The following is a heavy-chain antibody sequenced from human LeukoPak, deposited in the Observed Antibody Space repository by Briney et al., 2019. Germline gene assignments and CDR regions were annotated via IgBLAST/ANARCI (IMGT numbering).Heavy chain of an antibody. J-gene: IGHJ4*02. D-gene: IGHD3-10*01. CDR2: IDTSGGHT. CDR3: ASGTLWFGESLGHFDY. V-gene: IGHV3-23*01. CDR1: GFTFSSYA. Sequence: PGGSLRLSCAASGFTFSSYAMSWVRQAPGKGLEWVSAIDTSGGHTYYADSVKGRFTISRDNAKNSLYLQMNSLRAEDTAVYYCASGTLWFGESLGHFDYWGQGTLVTVSS.